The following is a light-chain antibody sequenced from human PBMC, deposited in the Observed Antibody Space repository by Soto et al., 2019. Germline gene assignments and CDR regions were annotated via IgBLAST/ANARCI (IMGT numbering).Light chain of an antibody. CDR3: AAWDDSLNGWV. V-gene: IGLV1-44*01. CDR2: SND. Sequence: QSVLTQPPSASGTPGQMVTISCSGSSSNIGGNTVNWYQQLPGTAPKLLIYSNDQRPSGVPARFSGSKSGTSASLAISGLQSEDEADYYCAAWDDSLNGWVFGGGTKVTVL. J-gene: IGLJ3*02. CDR1: SSNIGGNT.